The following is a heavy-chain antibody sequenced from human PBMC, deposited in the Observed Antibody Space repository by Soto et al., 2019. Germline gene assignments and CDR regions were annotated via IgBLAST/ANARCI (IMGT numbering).Heavy chain of an antibody. CDR3: ARDRTAVTVGSYYFDY. CDR2: IDGIGKNS. Sequence: EVQLLESGGGLVYPGESLTLSCAASGFSFNTYAMNWVRQAPGKGLEWVSAIDGIGKNSYYADSVRGRFTISRDNSRNTMSLHLNSLRAEDTAVYYCARDRTAVTVGSYYFDYWGQGTLVTVSS. J-gene: IGHJ4*02. D-gene: IGHD4-17*01. V-gene: IGHV3-23*01. CDR1: GFSFNTYA.